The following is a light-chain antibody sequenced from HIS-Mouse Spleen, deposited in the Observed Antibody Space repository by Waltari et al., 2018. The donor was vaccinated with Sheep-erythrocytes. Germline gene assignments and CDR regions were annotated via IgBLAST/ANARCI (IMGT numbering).Light chain of an antibody. CDR3: CSYAGTYNHV. CDR1: SSDVGGYNY. CDR2: DVS. V-gene: IGLV2-11*01. Sequence: QSALTQPRSESGSPGQSVPISCTGTSSDVGGYNYVSWYQQHPGKAPKLMIYDVSKRPSGVPDRFSGSKSGNTASLTISGLQAEDEADYYCCSYAGTYNHVFATGTKVTVL. J-gene: IGLJ1*01.